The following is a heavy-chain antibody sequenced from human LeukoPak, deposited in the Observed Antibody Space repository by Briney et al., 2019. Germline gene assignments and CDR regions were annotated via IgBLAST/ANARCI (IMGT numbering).Heavy chain of an antibody. CDR2: INPSGGST. CDR1: GYTFTRYY. J-gene: IGHJ4*02. Sequence: ASVKVSCKSSGYTFTRYYMHWVRQAPGQGLEWMGVINPSGGSTSYAQKFQGRVTMTRDTSTSTVYMELSSLGSEDTAVYYCARDRSQGEQWLPAFDYWGQGTLVTVSS. CDR3: ARDRSQGEQWLPAFDY. D-gene: IGHD6-19*01. V-gene: IGHV1-46*01.